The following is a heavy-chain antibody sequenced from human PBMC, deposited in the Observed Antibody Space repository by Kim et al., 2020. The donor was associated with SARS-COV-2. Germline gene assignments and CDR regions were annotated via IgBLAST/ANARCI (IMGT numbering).Heavy chain of an antibody. Sequence: GGSLRLSCAASGFTFSSYDMHWVRQAPGKGLEWVSAIGTTGDTSYPGSVKDRLTISTGNAKNYLYLQINSMRAADTAVDYCATDGRRQDPSCYYDYG. CDR1: GFTFSSYD. CDR2: IGTTGDT. J-gene: IGHJ6*01. D-gene: IGHD2-15*01. V-gene: IGHV3-13*04. CDR3: ATDGRRQDPSCYYDYG.